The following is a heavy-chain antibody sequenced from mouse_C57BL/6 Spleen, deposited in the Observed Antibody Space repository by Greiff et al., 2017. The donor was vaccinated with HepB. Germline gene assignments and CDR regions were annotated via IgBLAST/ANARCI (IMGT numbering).Heavy chain of an antibody. J-gene: IGHJ4*01. V-gene: IGHV1-52*01. CDR1: GYTFTSYW. CDR3: AIYGNPGYYAMDY. Sequence: QVQLQQPGAELVRPGSSVKLSCKASGYTFTSYWMHWVKQRPIQGLEWIGNIDPSDSETHYNQKFKDKATLTVDKSSSTAYMQLSSLTSEDSAVYYCAIYGNPGYYAMDYWGQGTSVTVSS. CDR2: IDPSDSET. D-gene: IGHD2-1*01.